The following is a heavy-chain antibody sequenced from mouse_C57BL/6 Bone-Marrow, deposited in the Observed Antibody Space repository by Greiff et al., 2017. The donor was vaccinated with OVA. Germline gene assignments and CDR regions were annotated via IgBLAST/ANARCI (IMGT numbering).Heavy chain of an antibody. CDR3: TAPYYYGSSYWYFDV. CDR2: IRLKSDNYAT. D-gene: IGHD1-1*01. V-gene: IGHV6-3*01. J-gene: IGHJ1*03. Sequence: EVKLMESGGGLVQPGGSMELSCVASGFTFSNYWMNWVRQSPEKGLAWAAQIRLKSDNYATHYAESVKGRFTISRDDSKSSVYLQMNNLRAEDTGIYYCTAPYYYGSSYWYFDVWGTGTTVTVSS. CDR1: GFTFSNYW.